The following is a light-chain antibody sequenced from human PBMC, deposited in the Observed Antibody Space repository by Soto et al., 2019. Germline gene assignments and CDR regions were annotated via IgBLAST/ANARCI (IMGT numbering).Light chain of an antibody. CDR1: QSISSW. J-gene: IGKJ1*01. CDR2: KAS. CDR3: QQYNSYWT. V-gene: IGKV1-5*03. Sequence: DIQMTQSPSTLSASVGDRVTITCRASQSISSWLAWYQQKTGKASKLLIYKASSLESGDPSRFSGSGSGTEFTLTINSLQPDDFATYYCQQYNSYWTFGQGTKVEIK.